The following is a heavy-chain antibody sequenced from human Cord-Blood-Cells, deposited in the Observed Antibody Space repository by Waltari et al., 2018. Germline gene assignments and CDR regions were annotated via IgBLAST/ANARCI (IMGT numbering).Heavy chain of an antibody. V-gene: IGHV1-2*04. J-gene: IGHJ3*02. CDR1: GYTFTGYY. CDR2: INPNSGGT. D-gene: IGHD3-3*01. CDR3: ARGRSRGYDFWSGYYDAFDI. Sequence: QVQLVQSGAEVKKPGASVKASCKASGYTFTGYYMHWVRQAPGQGLEWMGWINPNSGGTNYAQKFQGWVTMTRDTSISTAYMELSRLRSDDTAVYYCARGRSRGYDFWSGYYDAFDIWGQGTMVTVSS.